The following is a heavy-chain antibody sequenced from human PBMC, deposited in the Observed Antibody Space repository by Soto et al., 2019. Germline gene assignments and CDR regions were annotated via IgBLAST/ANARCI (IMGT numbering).Heavy chain of an antibody. CDR1: GGSISSSRCR. Sequence: PAETLSLTCTVSGGSISSSRCRWGWIRQPPGKGLEWIANINHSGSTIYNPSLKSRVTISVDTSKNQFSLKLTSVTAADTAVYYCARDKITGLFDYWGQGALVTVSS. CDR3: ARDKITGLFDY. V-gene: IGHV4-39*07. J-gene: IGHJ4*02. CDR2: INHSGST. D-gene: IGHD2-8*02.